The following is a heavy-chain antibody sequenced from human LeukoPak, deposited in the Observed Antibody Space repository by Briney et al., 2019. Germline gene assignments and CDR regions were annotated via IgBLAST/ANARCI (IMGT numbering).Heavy chain of an antibody. J-gene: IGHJ6*03. CDR3: ARGGDPGFLEWLQRVPFDMDV. Sequence: SQTLSLTCTVSGGSISSGSYYWSWIRQPAGKGLEWIGRIYTSGSTNYNPSLKSRVTISVDTSKNQFSLKLSSVTAADTAVYYCARGGDPGFLEWLQRVPFDMDVWGKGTTVTVSS. CDR1: GGSISSGSYY. V-gene: IGHV4-61*02. CDR2: IYTSGST. D-gene: IGHD3-3*01.